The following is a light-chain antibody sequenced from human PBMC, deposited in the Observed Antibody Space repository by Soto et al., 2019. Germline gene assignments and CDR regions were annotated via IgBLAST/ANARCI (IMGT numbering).Light chain of an antibody. J-gene: IGLJ2*01. CDR3: AAWDDSLSAYVV. V-gene: IGLV1-47*01. CDR1: SSNIGINY. CDR2: RNN. Sequence: QSVLTQPPSASGTPGQRVTISCSGSSSNIGINYVYWYQQLPGTAPKLLIYRNNQRPSGVPDRFSGSKSGTSASLAISGLRSEDEADYYCAAWDDSLSAYVVFGGGTQLTVL.